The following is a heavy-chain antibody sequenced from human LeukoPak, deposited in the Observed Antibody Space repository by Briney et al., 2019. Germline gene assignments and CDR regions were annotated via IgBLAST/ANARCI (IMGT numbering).Heavy chain of an antibody. CDR2: IDPTDSYT. Sequence: GESLKISCKGSGYSFTAYWIGWVRQMPGKGLEWMGTIDPTDSYTNYSPSFQGHVTISADESISTAYLQWSSLKASDTAMYYCARLYSSGSWFDPWGQGTLVTVSS. D-gene: IGHD6-19*01. CDR1: GYSFTAYW. J-gene: IGHJ5*02. CDR3: ARLYSSGSWFDP. V-gene: IGHV5-10-1*01.